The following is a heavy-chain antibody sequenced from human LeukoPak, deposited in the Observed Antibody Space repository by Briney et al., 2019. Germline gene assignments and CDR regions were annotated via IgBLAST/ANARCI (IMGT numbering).Heavy chain of an antibody. CDR2: INPNNGGT. CDR3: ARDSIYCGGDCYSEFVDY. J-gene: IGHJ4*02. CDR1: GYTFTGYC. Sequence: ASVKVSCKASGYTFTGYCMHWVRQAPGQGLEWMGWINPNNGGTNYAQKFQGRVTMTRDTSISTTYMELSRLRSDDTAVYYCARDSIYCGGDCYSEFVDYWGQGTLVTVST. D-gene: IGHD2-21*02. V-gene: IGHV1-2*02.